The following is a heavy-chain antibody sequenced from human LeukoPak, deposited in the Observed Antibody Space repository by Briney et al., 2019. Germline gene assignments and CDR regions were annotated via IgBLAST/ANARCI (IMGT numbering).Heavy chain of an antibody. J-gene: IGHJ6*03. CDR2: IYTSGST. CDR1: GGSISSYY. V-gene: IGHV4-4*07. CDR3: ARDGRSSTSCYDDYYYMDV. D-gene: IGHD2-2*01. Sequence: SETLSLTCTVSGGSISSYYWSWIRQPAGKGLEWIGRIYTSGSTNYNPSLKSRVTISVDKSKNQFSLKLSSVTAADTAVYYCARDGRSSTSCYDDYYYMDVWGKGTTVTVSS.